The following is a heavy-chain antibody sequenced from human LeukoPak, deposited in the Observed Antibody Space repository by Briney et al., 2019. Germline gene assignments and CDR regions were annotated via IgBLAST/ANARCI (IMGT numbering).Heavy chain of an antibody. CDR2: IYYTGSA. CDR1: GASISTYY. V-gene: IGHV4-59*01. J-gene: IGHJ5*01. CDR3: ARIGYAAADS. Sequence: SETLSLTCTVSGASISTYYWSWIRQPPGRGLEWIGYIYYTGSASYNPSLKSRVTISVDTSKNQFSLKLSSVTAADTAVYYCARIGYAAADSWGQGTLVTVSS. D-gene: IGHD5-18*01.